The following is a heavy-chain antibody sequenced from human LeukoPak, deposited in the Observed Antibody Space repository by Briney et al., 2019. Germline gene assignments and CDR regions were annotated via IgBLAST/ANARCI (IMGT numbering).Heavy chain of an antibody. V-gene: IGHV4-59*01. CDR3: ARVGYYASGPFSYFDY. CDR2: IYYSGST. CDR1: AAPITSYY. Sequence: SETLSLTCTVSAAPITSYYWSWIRQPPGKGLEWIAYIYYSGSTNYNPSLKSRVAISVDTSKNQVSLRLSSVTAADTAVYYCARVGYYASGPFSYFDYWGQGTLVTVSS. D-gene: IGHD3-10*01. J-gene: IGHJ4*02.